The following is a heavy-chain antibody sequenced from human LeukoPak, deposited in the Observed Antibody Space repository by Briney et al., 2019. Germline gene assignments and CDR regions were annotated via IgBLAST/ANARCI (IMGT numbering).Heavy chain of an antibody. CDR2: ISSSGSTI. CDR1: GFTFSSYW. V-gene: IGHV3-48*04. Sequence: GGSLRLSCAASGFTFSSYWMHWVRQAPGKGLEWVSYISSSGSTIYYADSVKGRFTISRDNAKNSLYLQMNSLRAEDTAVYYCAKVRPYYYYYMDVWGKGTTVTISS. J-gene: IGHJ6*03. CDR3: AKVRPYYYYYMDV.